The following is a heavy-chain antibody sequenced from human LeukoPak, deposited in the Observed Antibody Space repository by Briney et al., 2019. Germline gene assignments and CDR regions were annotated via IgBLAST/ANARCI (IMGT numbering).Heavy chain of an antibody. V-gene: IGHV3-23*01. CDR1: GLTLSNSA. CDR2: ITGDGTGT. J-gene: IGHJ4*02. CDR3: ATVGGFCPSSNCYSYFHY. Sequence: PGGSLRHSCVASGLTLSNSAITWVRQAPGKGLEWVSIITGDGTGTFYADSVKGRSSISRDISTNTVYLQMNSLGVDDTALYYCATVGGFCPSSNCYSYFHYWGQGSLFTVSS. D-gene: IGHD2-2*01.